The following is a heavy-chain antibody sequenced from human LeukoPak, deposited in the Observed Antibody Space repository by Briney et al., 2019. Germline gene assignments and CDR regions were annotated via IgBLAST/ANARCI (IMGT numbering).Heavy chain of an antibody. J-gene: IGHJ4*02. Sequence: PGGSLRLSCAASGFTFSDYYMNWIRQAPGKGLEWVSYISSSSTYRNYADSVKGRLTISRDNSKNTLYLQMNSLRAEDTAVYYCARDLVLTGWPYYFDYWGQGTLVTVSS. CDR1: GFTFSDYY. CDR3: ARDLVLTGWPYYFDY. D-gene: IGHD3-9*01. V-gene: IGHV3-11*06. CDR2: ISSSSTYR.